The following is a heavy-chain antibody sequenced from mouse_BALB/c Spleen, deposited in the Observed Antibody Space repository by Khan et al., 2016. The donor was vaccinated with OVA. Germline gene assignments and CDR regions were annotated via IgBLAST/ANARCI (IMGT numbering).Heavy chain of an antibody. CDR3: ARFAYYYDSEGFAY. CDR2: VSTGGGYT. J-gene: IGHJ3*01. Sequence: EVKLMESGGDLVKPGGSLKLSCAASGFTFSTYGMSWVRQTPDKRLEWVATVSTGGGYTYYPDSVKGRFTISRDNAKNTLYLQMSSLKSEDTAMFYCARFAYYYDSEGFAYWGQGTLVTVSA. V-gene: IGHV5-6*01. CDR1: GFTFSTYG. D-gene: IGHD1-1*01.